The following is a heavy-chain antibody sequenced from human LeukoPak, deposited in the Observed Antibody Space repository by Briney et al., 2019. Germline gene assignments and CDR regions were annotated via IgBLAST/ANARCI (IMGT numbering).Heavy chain of an antibody. Sequence: GGSLRLSCAASGFTFSSYSMNWVRQAPGKGLEWVSYIRSSSSTIYYADSVKGRFTISRDNAKNSVYLQMNSLRDEDTALYYCARTVRGVSTYFDLWGRGTPVTVSS. CDR3: ARTVRGVSTYFDL. CDR2: IRSSSSTI. V-gene: IGHV3-48*02. CDR1: GFTFSSYS. J-gene: IGHJ2*01. D-gene: IGHD3-10*01.